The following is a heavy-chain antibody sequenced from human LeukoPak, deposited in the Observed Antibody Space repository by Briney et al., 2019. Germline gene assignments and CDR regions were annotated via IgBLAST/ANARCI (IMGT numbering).Heavy chain of an antibody. CDR1: GFIFSRSS. CDR3: AAEVPGDSGSRRIRFAP. D-gene: IGHD3-10*01. CDR2: IVVGSGNT. V-gene: IGHV1-58*02. J-gene: IGHJ5*02. Sequence: SVKVSCKAAGFIFSRSSIQWVRQARGQRPEWMGWIVVGSGNTNYAETFQERVTITSDWSTATAYMALNNLKSDDTAVYYCAAEVPGDSGSRRIRFAPWGQGTPVTVSS.